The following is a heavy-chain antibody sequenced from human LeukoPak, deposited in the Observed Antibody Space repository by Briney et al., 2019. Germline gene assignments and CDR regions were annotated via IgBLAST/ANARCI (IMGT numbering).Heavy chain of an antibody. V-gene: IGHV3-23*01. J-gene: IGHJ4*02. CDR2: ISGSGGST. CDR3: AKDLTVVVITTEGY. Sequence: SGGSLRLSCAASGFTFSSYAMSWVRQAPGKGLEWVSAISGSGGSTYYADSVKGRFTISRDNSKNTLYLQMNSLRAEDTAVYYCAKDLTVVVITTEGYWGQGTLVTVSS. D-gene: IGHD3-22*01. CDR1: GFTFSSYA.